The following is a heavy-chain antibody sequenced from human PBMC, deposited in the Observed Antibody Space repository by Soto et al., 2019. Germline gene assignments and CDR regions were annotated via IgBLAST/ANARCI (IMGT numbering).Heavy chain of an antibody. Sequence: SETLSLTCTVSGGSISNYYWSWIRQPPGKGLEWIGNIYSSGSTNYNPSIKSRVTMSVDTSKNQFSLRLSSVTAADTAVYYCARRGAPAGKTIVDSWGQGTLVTVSS. J-gene: IGHJ4*02. CDR2: IYSSGST. V-gene: IGHV4-59*08. D-gene: IGHD6-13*01. CDR3: ARRGAPAGKTIVDS. CDR1: GGSISNYY.